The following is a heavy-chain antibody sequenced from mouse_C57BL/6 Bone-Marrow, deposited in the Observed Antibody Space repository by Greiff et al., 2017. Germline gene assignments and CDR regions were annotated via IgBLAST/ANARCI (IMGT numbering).Heavy chain of an antibody. CDR2: IYPSGGST. CDR1: GYTFTSYT. Sequence: VQLQQSEAELVKPGASVKFSCTASGYTFTSYTMHWVQQRPEQGLEWFGEIYPSGGSTNYTEKFKSKATLTADKSSSTAYMQLNSLTSEDSAVYYCARSWGNYYGDYWCQGTTLTVSS. CDR3: ARSWGNYYGDY. V-gene: IGHV1-78*01. D-gene: IGHD1-1*01. J-gene: IGHJ2*01.